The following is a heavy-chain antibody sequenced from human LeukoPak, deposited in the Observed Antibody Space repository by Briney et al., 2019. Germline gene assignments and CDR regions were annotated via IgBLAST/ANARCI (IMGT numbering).Heavy chain of an antibody. D-gene: IGHD6-13*01. CDR3: ARLGAAAVDY. CDR1: GYTFTSYY. V-gene: IGHV1-46*01. J-gene: IGHJ4*02. Sequence: GASVKVSCKASGYTFTSYYMHWVRQAPGQGLEWMGIINPSGGSTSYAQKFQGRVTMTRDRSTSTVYMELSSLRFEDTAVYYCARLGAAAVDYGAREPWSPSPQ. CDR2: INPSGGST.